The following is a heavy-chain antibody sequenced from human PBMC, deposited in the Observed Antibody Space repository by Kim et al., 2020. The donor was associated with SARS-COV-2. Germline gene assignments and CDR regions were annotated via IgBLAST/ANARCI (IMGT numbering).Heavy chain of an antibody. D-gene: IGHD6-13*01. CDR2: ISYDGSNK. CDR1: GFTFSSYG. CDR3: AKDSLAAAGKTYYYYYG. J-gene: IGHJ6*01. Sequence: GGSLRLSCAASGFTFSSYGMHWVRQAPGKGLEWVAVISYDGSNKYYADSVKGRFTISRDNSKNTLYLQMNSLRAEDTAVYYCAKDSLAAAGKTYYYYYG. V-gene: IGHV3-30*18.